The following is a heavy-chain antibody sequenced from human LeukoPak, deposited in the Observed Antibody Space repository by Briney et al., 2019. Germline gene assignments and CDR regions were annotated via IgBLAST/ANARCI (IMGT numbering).Heavy chain of an antibody. D-gene: IGHD3-16*01. CDR3: TRAVITFGAAVAKRFDC. J-gene: IGHJ4*02. V-gene: IGHV4-59*02. CDR1: GGSVSNNY. CDR2: IYHCRST. Sequence: SVTVSLTCAVSGGSVSNNYWNWIRQPPGKGLEWIGYIYHCRSTDYNHSLKSRVIMSLDTSRSQFSLNQSSVTAADTAVYYCTRAVITFGAAVAKRFDCWGQGTLVA.